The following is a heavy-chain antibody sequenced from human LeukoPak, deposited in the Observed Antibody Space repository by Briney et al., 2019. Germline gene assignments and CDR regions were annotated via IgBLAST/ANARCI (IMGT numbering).Heavy chain of an antibody. CDR2: IHTSGRT. J-gene: IGHJ4*02. V-gene: IGHV4-61*02. CDR3: ARGVTYYYDSSGYLY. D-gene: IGHD3-22*01. CDR1: GGSISSGSYY. Sequence: SETLSLTCTVSGGSISSGSYYWSWIRQPAGKGLECIVRIHTSGRTNYNPSPKSRVTISVDTSKNQFSLNLSSVTAADTAVYYCARGVTYYYDSSGYLYWGQGTLVTVSS.